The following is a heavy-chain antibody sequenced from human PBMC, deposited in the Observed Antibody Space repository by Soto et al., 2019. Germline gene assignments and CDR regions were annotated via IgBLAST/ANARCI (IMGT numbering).Heavy chain of an antibody. CDR3: ARHEYSSSYPYYYGMDV. J-gene: IGHJ6*02. CDR2: IYPGDSDT. V-gene: IGHV5-51*01. Sequence: PRESLNISCKGSGYSFTIYWIGWVRQMPGKGLEWMGIIYPGDSDTRYSPSFQGQVTISADKSISTAYLQWSSLKASDTAMYYCARHEYSSSYPYYYGMDVWGQGTTVTVSS. CDR1: GYSFTIYW. D-gene: IGHD6-6*01.